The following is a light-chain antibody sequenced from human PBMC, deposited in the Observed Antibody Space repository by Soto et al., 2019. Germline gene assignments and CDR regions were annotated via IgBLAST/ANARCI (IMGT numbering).Light chain of an antibody. CDR3: QQSYSTPPYT. CDR2: AAS. Sequence: DIQMTQSPSSLSASVGDRVTITCRASQSISSYLNWYQQKPGKAPKLLIYAASSLQSGVLSRFSGSESGTDFTLTISILQPEDFATYYCQQSYSTPPYTFGQGTRLEIK. CDR1: QSISSY. J-gene: IGKJ5*01. V-gene: IGKV1-39*01.